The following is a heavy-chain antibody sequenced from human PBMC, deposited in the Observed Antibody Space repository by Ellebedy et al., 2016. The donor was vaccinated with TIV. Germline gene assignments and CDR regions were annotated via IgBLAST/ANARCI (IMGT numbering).Heavy chain of an antibody. CDR1: GITFKKYW. Sequence: PGGSLRLSCGASGITFKKYWMHWVRQAPGKGLVWVSRINSDGTSTNYKDSVKGRFTISRDNAKNTLFLQMSGLTAEDTAVYYCAAGGGSSWGYWGQGTLVTVSS. V-gene: IGHV3-74*01. CDR2: INSDGTST. CDR3: AAGGGSSWGY. J-gene: IGHJ4*02. D-gene: IGHD3-16*01.